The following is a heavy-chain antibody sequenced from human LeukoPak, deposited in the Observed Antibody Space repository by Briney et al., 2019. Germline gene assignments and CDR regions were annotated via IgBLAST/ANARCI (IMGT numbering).Heavy chain of an antibody. CDR2: IIPILGIA. CDR1: GGTVSSYA. D-gene: IGHD3-9*01. CDR3: AEGTLTGFYYYGMDV. Sequence: SVKVSCKASGGTVSSYAISWVRQAPGQGLEWMGRIIPILGIANYAQKFQGRVTITADKSTSTAYMELSSLRSEDTAVYYCAEGTLTGFYYYGMDVWGQGTTVTVSS. V-gene: IGHV1-69*04. J-gene: IGHJ6*02.